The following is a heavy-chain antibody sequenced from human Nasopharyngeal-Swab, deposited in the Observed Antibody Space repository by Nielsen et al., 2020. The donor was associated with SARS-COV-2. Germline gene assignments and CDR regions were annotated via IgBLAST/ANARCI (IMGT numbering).Heavy chain of an antibody. Sequence: WIRQPPGKGLEWVAVISYDGSNKYYADSVKGRFTISRDNSKNTLYLQMNSLRAEDTAVYYCARGGGGVYSGSYYGAFDIWGQGTMGTVSS. V-gene: IGHV3-30-3*01. CDR3: ARGGGGVYSGSYYGAFDI. CDR2: ISYDGSNK. D-gene: IGHD1-26*01. J-gene: IGHJ3*02.